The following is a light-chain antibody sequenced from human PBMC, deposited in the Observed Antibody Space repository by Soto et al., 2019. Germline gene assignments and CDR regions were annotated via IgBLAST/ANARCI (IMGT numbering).Light chain of an antibody. J-gene: IGKJ1*01. V-gene: IGKV3-20*01. CDR1: EILYNF. CDR3: QQYGSSPRT. Sequence: DIVSTQAPSTLSSSPWERATLSCRASEILYNFLAWYQLRPGQVPRLLIYGASSRATGIPDRFSGSGSGTDFTLTISRLEPEDFAVYYCQQYGSSPRTFGQGTKVDIK. CDR2: GAS.